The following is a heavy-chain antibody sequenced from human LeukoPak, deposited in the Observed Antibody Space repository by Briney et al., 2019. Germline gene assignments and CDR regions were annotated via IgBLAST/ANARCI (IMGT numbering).Heavy chain of an antibody. CDR3: ARDYGLDY. D-gene: IGHD4-17*01. CDR2: IYHSGST. J-gene: IGHJ4*02. CDR1: GYSISSGYY. V-gene: IGHV4-38-2*02. Sequence: SETLSLTCAVSGYSISSGYYWGWIRQPPGKGLEWIGSIYHSGSTYYNPSLKSRVTISVDTSKNQFSLKLSSVTAADTAVYYCARDYGLDYWGQGTLVTVSS.